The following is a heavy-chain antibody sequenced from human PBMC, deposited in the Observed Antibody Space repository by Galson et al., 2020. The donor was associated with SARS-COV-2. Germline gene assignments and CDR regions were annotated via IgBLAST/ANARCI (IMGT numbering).Heavy chain of an antibody. CDR2: IYHSGTT. V-gene: IGHV4-31*03. Sequence: SQTLSLTCSVSGDYVTSAGYYWSWLRQHPGKGLEWIGYIYHSGTTYYTPSLKSRVHLSVDTSKNQFSLKLSSVTAADTAVYYCARVSGSYETGFWGQGTLVIVSS. J-gene: IGHJ4*02. CDR1: GDYVTSAGYY. D-gene: IGHD1-26*01. CDR3: ARVSGSYETGF.